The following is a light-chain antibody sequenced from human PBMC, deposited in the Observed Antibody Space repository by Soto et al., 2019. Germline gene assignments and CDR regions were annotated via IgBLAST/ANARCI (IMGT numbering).Light chain of an antibody. CDR3: AAWDDRLNGYV. J-gene: IGLJ1*01. V-gene: IGLV1-44*01. Sequence: QSVLTQPPSASGTPGQRVTISCSGSSSNIGSNTINWYLQLPGTAPKLLIYSNNQRPSGVPDRFSGSKSGTSASLAISGLQSEDEADYYCAAWDDRLNGYVFGTGTKLTVL. CDR2: SNN. CDR1: SSNIGSNT.